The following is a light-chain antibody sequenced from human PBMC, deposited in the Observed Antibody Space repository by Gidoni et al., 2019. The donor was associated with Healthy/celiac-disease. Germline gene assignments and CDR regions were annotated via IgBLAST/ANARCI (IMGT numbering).Light chain of an antibody. CDR3: QQGYSTPYT. CDR2: AAS. Sequence: DIQMTQSPSSLSASVGDRVTITCRASQSISSYLNWYQQKPGEAPKLLYYAASSLQSGVPPRVSGSGSGTDFPLTISSLQPEDFATYCCQQGYSTPYTFGQGTKLEIK. CDR1: QSISSY. V-gene: IGKV1-39*01. J-gene: IGKJ2*01.